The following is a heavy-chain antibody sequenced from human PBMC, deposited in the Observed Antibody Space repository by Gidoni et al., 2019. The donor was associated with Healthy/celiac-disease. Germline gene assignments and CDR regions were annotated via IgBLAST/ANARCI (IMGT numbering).Heavy chain of an antibody. CDR2: IIPIFGTA. CDR1: GGTFRSYA. V-gene: IGHV1-69*19. D-gene: IGHD2-2*01. CDR3: ARVLLGYCSSTSCSLYNWFDP. Sequence: QVQLVQSGAEVKKPGSSVKVSCKASGGTFRSYAISWVRQAPGQGLEWMGGIIPIFGTANYAQKFQGRVTITADESTSTAYMELSSLRSEDTAVYYCARVLLGYCSSTSCSLYNWFDPWGQGTLVTVSS. J-gene: IGHJ5*02.